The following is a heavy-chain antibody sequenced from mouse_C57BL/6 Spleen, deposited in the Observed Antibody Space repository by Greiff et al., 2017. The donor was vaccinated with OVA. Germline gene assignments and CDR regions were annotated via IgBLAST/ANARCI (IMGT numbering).Heavy chain of an antibody. V-gene: IGHV1-69*01. D-gene: IGHD1-1*01. CDR3: ARSHYCVSSYEAWFAY. CDR1: GYTFTSYW. J-gene: IGHJ3*01. CDR2: IDPSDSYT. Sequence: QVQLQQPGAELVMPGASVKLSCKASGYTFTSYWMHWVKQRPGQGLEWIGEIDPSDSYTNYNQKLTGKSTLTVDKSYSTAYMQLSSLTYEDSAVYYCARSHYCVSSYEAWFAYWGQGTLVTVSA.